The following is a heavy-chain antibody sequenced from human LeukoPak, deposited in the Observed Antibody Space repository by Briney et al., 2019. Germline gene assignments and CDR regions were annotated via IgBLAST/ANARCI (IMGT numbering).Heavy chain of an antibody. J-gene: IGHJ4*02. D-gene: IGHD5-12*01. Sequence: GRSLRLSCVASGFTFSSYGMHWVRQAPGKGLEWVAVISYDGSNKYYADSVKGRFTISRDNSKNTLYLQMNSLRAEDTAVYYCAKDRFTDVDKGPFDYWGQGTLVTVSS. CDR1: GFTFSSYG. V-gene: IGHV3-30*18. CDR2: ISYDGSNK. CDR3: AKDRFTDVDKGPFDY.